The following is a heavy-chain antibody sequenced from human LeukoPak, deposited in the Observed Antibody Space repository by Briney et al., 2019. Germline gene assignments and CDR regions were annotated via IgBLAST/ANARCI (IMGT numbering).Heavy chain of an antibody. Sequence: QAGGSLRLSCAASGFTFSSYWMSWVRQAPGKGLEWVANIKQDGSEKYYVDSVKGRFTISRDNAKNSLYLQMNSLRTEDTAVYYCARDRPELRYFDWLLERDSKWLLDITIWGQGTLVTVSS. CDR2: IKQDGSEK. CDR3: ARDRPELRYFDWLLERDSKWLLDITI. D-gene: IGHD3-9*01. J-gene: IGHJ4*02. CDR1: GFTFSSYW. V-gene: IGHV3-7*01.